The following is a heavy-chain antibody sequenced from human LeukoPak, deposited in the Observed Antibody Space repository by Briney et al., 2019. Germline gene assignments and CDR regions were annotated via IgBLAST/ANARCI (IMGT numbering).Heavy chain of an antibody. CDR3: AGRGPKSRRREKDAFDI. V-gene: IGHV4-34*01. CDR1: GGSFSGYY. CDR2: INHSGST. J-gene: IGHJ3*02. Sequence: SETLSLTCAVYGGSFSGYYWSWIRQPPGKGLEWIGEINHSGSTNYNPSLKSRVTISVDTSKNQFSLKLSSVTAADTAVYYCAGRGPKSRRREKDAFDIWGQGTMVTVSS. D-gene: IGHD1-26*01.